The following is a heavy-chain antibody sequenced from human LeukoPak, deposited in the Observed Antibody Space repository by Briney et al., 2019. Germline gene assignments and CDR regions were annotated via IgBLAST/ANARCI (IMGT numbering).Heavy chain of an antibody. Sequence: SETLSLTCTVSGGSISSYYWSWIRQPPGKGLEWIGYIYYSGSTNYNPSLKSRVTISVDTSKNQFSLKLSSVTAADTAVYYCARSSTRYTPDYWGQGTLVTVSS. CDR3: ARSSTRYTPDY. V-gene: IGHV4-59*01. J-gene: IGHJ4*02. CDR2: IYYSGST. CDR1: GGSISSYY. D-gene: IGHD6-6*01.